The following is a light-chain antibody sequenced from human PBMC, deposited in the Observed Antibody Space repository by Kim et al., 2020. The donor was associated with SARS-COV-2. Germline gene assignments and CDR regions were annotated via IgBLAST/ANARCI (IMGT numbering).Light chain of an antibody. CDR3: ATRDNSLNGLV. CDR2: VND. J-gene: IGLJ2*01. Sequence: QKVTSSSCRSNTNIVKNYVSGYKQLPGTAPAPRINVNDKRNSGIPVRFSVSESGTAATPAMTRPETGDEADYYCATRDNSLNGLVFGGGTQLTVL. CDR1: NTNIVKNY. V-gene: IGLV1-51*01.